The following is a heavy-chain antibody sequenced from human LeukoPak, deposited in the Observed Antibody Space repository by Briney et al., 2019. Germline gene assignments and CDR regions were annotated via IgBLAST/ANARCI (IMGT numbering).Heavy chain of an antibody. D-gene: IGHD3-22*01. V-gene: IGHV3-21*01. CDR2: ISSSSYI. J-gene: IGHJ4*02. Sequence: GGSLRLSCAASGFTFSSYSMNWVRQAPGKGLEWVSSISSSSYIYYADSVKGRFTISRDNAKNSLYLQMNSLRAEDTAVYYCARETYYYDSSGYTRYFDYWGQGTLVTVSS. CDR3: ARETYYYDSSGYTRYFDY. CDR1: GFTFSSYS.